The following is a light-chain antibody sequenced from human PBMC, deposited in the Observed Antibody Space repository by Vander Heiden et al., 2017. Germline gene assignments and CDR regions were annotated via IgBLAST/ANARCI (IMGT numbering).Light chain of an antibody. CDR1: QSVSSY. J-gene: IGKJ4*01. Sequence: EIVLTHSPATLSLSPGERATPSCRASQSVSSYLHRYPQKPGQVPRLLIYDASNRATGIPARFSGSGSGTDFTLTISSLEPEAFAVYYCQQRSNWPLTFGGGTKVEIK. CDR3: QQRSNWPLT. V-gene: IGKV3-11*01. CDR2: DAS.